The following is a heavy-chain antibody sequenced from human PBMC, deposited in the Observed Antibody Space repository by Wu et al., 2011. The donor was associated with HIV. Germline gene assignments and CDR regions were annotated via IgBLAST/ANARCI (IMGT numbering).Heavy chain of an antibody. V-gene: IGHV1-2*02. CDR3: ARGRGQLPSLGYYYYYMDV. Sequence: SCKASGYTFTGYYMHWVRQALDKGLSGWDGSTLTVWHKLCTEVPGRVTITTNTSVGTAYMELSSLRSEDTAVYYCARGRGQLPSLGYYYYYMDVWGKGTTVTASS. J-gene: IGHJ6*03. CDR2: STLTVWH. D-gene: IGHD1-1*01. CDR1: GYTFTGYY.